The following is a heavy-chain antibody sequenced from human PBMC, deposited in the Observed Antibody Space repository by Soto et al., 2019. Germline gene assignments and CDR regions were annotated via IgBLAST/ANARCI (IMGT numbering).Heavy chain of an antibody. CDR3: ARSYYYDSSGYYSNWFDP. V-gene: IGHV4-30-4*01. Sequence: KPSETLSLTCTVSGGSISSGDYYWSWIRQPPGKGLEWIGYIYYSGSTYYNPSLKSRVTISVDTSKNQFSLKLSSVTAADTAVYYCARSYYYDSSGYYSNWFDPWGQGTLVTVPS. J-gene: IGHJ5*02. CDR2: IYYSGST. CDR1: GGSISSGDYY. D-gene: IGHD3-22*01.